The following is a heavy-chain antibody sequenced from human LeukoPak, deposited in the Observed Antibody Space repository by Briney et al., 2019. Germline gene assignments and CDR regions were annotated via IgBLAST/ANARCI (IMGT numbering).Heavy chain of an antibody. CDR3: AKDARVRGIIKYFFDY. Sequence: GGSLRLSCAASGFTFDDYAMHWVRQVPGKGLEWLSLIRWNGDDTFYADSVKGRFTISRDNSKNSLYLQMNSLRPKDTALYYCAKDARVRGIIKYFFDYWGQGTLVTVSS. D-gene: IGHD3-10*01. V-gene: IGHV3-43D*03. CDR1: GFTFDDYA. CDR2: IRWNGDDT. J-gene: IGHJ4*02.